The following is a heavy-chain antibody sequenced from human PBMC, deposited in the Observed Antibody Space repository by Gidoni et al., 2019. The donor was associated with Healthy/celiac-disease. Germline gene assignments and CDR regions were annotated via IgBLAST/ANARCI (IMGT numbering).Heavy chain of an antibody. J-gene: IGHJ5*02. Sequence: QVQLVQSGAEVKKPGSSVKVSCKASGGTFSSYAISWVRQAPGQGLEWMGRLIPILGVANYAQKFQGRVTITADRSTSTAYMELSSLRSEDTAVYYCARGVTMVRGVYNWFDPWGQGTLVTVSS. D-gene: IGHD3-10*01. CDR3: ARGVTMVRGVYNWFDP. V-gene: IGHV1-69*09. CDR2: LIPILGVA. CDR1: GGTFSSYA.